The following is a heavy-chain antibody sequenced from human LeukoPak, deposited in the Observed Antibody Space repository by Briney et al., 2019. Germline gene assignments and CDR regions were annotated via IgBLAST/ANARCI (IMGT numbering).Heavy chain of an antibody. J-gene: IGHJ6*04. CDR3: ARELYYDILTGYLNYYYGMDV. V-gene: IGHV3-48*03. Sequence: GGSLRLSCAASGFTFSSYEMNWVRQPPGKGLEWVSYISSSGSTIYYADSVKGRFTISRDNAKNSLYLQMNSLRAEDTAVYYCARELYYDILTGYLNYYYGMDVWGKGTTVTVSS. D-gene: IGHD3-9*01. CDR2: ISSSGSTI. CDR1: GFTFSSYE.